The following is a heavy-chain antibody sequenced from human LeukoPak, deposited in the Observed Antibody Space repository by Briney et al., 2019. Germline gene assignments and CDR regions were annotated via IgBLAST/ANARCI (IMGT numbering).Heavy chain of an antibody. J-gene: IGHJ4*02. CDR2: ISSRGGTI. CDR1: GFTFSTYD. V-gene: IGHV3-48*03. Sequence: GGSLRLSCAASGFTFSTYDMNGVRQAPGKGLEWLSYISSRGGTIYYADSVRGRFTISIENANNSLYLQMNSLRAEATAVYYCARDALARRDWSNMGAHWGQGPLVTVPS. CDR3: ARDALARRDWSNMGAH. D-gene: IGHD3-9*01.